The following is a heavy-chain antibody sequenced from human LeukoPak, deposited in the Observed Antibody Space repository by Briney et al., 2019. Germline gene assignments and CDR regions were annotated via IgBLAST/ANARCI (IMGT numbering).Heavy chain of an antibody. CDR3: ASQSRTQLGIGVFDI. CDR2: IFSGGDT. CDR1: GFTVSSSY. V-gene: IGHV3-66*04. J-gene: IGHJ3*02. D-gene: IGHD7-27*01. Sequence: PGGSLRLSCAASGFTVSSSYLSWVRQAPGQGLEWVSVIFSGGDTYYVDSVKGRFTISRDNSKNTLYLQMNSLRADDTAVYHCASQSRTQLGIGVFDIWGQGTMVTVSS.